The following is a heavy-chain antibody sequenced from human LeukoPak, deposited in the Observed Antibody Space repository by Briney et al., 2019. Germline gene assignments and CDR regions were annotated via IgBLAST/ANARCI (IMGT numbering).Heavy chain of an antibody. CDR1: GYTFTSYY. Sequence: GASVKVSCKASGYTFTSYYMHWVRQAPGQGLEWMGIINPSRGSTSQAQTFQGRVTMTRDMSTSTVSMELSSLRSEDTAVYYCATDAGHYDSSGYRRHAFDIWGQGTMVTVSS. V-gene: IGHV1-46*01. J-gene: IGHJ3*02. CDR3: ATDAGHYDSSGYRRHAFDI. D-gene: IGHD3-22*01. CDR2: INPSRGST.